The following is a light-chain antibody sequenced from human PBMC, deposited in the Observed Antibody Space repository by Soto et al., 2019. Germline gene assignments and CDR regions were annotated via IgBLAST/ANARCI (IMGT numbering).Light chain of an antibody. J-gene: IGLJ2*01. CDR1: SSDVGDYNY. Sequence: QSALTQPRSVSGSPGQSVTISCTGTSSDVGDYNYVSWYQQHPGEAPKLMIYDVTKRPSGVPDRFSGSRSGNTASLTISGLQAADEADYYCCSHAGTYIPYVVFGGGTKVTVL. V-gene: IGLV2-11*01. CDR3: CSHAGTYIPYVV. CDR2: DVT.